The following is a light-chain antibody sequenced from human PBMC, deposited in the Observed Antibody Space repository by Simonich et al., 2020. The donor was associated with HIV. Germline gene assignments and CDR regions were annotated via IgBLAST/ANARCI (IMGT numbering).Light chain of an antibody. CDR1: QSVSSN. CDR2: GTS. CDR3: QQYKTYFSN. Sequence: IVLTQSPATLTLSPGVRATLSCRASQSVSSNLAWYQQKLGQAPRLLIYGTSTRATGIPARFSGSGSGTEFTLTITSMQSEDFATYYCQQYKTYFSNFGQGTKLEIK. J-gene: IGKJ2*01. V-gene: IGKV3-15*01.